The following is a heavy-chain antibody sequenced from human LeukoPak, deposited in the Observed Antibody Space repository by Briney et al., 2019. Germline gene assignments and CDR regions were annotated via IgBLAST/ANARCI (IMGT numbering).Heavy chain of an antibody. Sequence: ASVKVSCKASGYTFTGYYMHWVRQAPGQGVERMGWINPNSGGTNYAQKFQGRVTMTRDTSISTAYMELSRLRSDDTAVYYCARRRMVRGVIITTSAFDIWGQGTMVTVSS. D-gene: IGHD3-10*01. CDR3: ARRRMVRGVIITTSAFDI. J-gene: IGHJ3*02. CDR1: GYTFTGYY. V-gene: IGHV1-2*02. CDR2: INPNSGGT.